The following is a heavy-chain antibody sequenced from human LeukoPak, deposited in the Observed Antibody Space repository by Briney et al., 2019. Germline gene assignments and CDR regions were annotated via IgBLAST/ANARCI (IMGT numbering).Heavy chain of an antibody. Sequence: SETLSLTCALSGASISSSNWWRWVRQPPGRGLEWIGEIYHSGTTNYNLSLKSRVTISVDKSKNQFSLNLSSVTAADTAVYYCARLRFSSWYYFDYWGQGTLVPVSS. CDR1: GASISSSNW. CDR3: ARLRFSSWYYFDY. CDR2: IYHSGTT. V-gene: IGHV4-4*02. D-gene: IGHD2-2*01. J-gene: IGHJ4*02.